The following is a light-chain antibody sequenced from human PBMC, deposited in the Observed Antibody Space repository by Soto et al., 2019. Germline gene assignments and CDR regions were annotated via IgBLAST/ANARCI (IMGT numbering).Light chain of an antibody. J-gene: IGKJ1*01. Sequence: IVLTQSPATLSLSQGAQYTLSCSASQRASSSSLAWYQHKPGQSPRLLIFCVSSRATDIPDRFSGSGSGTDFTLTINRLEPEDFAVYFCQQYSISSTFGQGTKV. CDR1: QRASSSS. V-gene: IGKV3-20*01. CDR2: CVS. CDR3: QQYSISST.